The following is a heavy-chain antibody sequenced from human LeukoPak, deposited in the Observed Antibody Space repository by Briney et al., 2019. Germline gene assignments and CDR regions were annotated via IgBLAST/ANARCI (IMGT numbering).Heavy chain of an antibody. J-gene: IGHJ4*02. D-gene: IGHD2-8*01. V-gene: IGHV3-74*01. Sequence: GSLRLSCAASGFTFSNYWMHWVRQAPGKGLVWVSRIDSDGSSTSYADSVKGRFTISRDNAKNTLYLQMNSLRAEDTAVYYCASWALTPLYGSSDYWGQGTLVTVSS. CDR2: IDSDGSST. CDR3: ASWALTPLYGSSDY. CDR1: GFTFSNYW.